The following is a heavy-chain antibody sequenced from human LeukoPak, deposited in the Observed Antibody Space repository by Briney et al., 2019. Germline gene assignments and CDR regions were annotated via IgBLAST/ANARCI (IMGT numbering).Heavy chain of an antibody. Sequence: SETLSLTCTVSGGSISSYYWSWIRQPPGKGLEWIGYIYYSGSTNYNPSLKSRVTISVDTSKNQFSLKLSSVTAADTAVYYCARDVATVTGDDAFDIWGQGTMVTVSS. J-gene: IGHJ3*02. CDR1: GGSISSYY. V-gene: IGHV4-59*12. CDR2: IYYSGST. CDR3: ARDVATVTGDDAFDI. D-gene: IGHD4-17*01.